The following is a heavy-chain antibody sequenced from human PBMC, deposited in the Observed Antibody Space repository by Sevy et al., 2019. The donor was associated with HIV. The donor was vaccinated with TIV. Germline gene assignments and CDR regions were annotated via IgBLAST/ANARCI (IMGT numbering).Heavy chain of an antibody. CDR1: GFTFSSYS. V-gene: IGHV3-21*01. CDR2: ISGLNNYI. J-gene: IGHJ4*02. CDR3: ARGASSGWDYFDY. Sequence: GGSLRLSCAASGFTFSSYSMNWVRQAPGKGLEWVSYISGLNNYIYYADSVRGRFTISRDNAKNPQYLQMNVLRAEDTAVYYCARGASSGWDYFDYWGQGTLVTVSS. D-gene: IGHD6-19*01.